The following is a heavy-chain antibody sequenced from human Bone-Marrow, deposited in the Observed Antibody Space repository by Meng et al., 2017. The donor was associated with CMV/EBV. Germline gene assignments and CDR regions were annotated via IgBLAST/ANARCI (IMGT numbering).Heavy chain of an antibody. V-gene: IGHV3-23*01. D-gene: IGHD2-2*01. CDR3: AKALKVNYCSRTSCSMGVDS. J-gene: IGHJ5*01. CDR1: GFTFNIYA. CDR2: IRGSGDAT. Sequence: GESLKISCAASGFTFNIYAMNWVRQAPGKGLEWVSAIRGSGDATYYADSVRGRFTISRDNSKDTLYLQMNTLRAEDTALYYCAKALKVNYCSRTSCSMGVDSWGQGTLVTVYS.